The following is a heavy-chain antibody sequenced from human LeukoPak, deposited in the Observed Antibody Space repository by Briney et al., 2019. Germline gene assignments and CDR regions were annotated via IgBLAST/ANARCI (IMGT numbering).Heavy chain of an antibody. CDR3: ARVAGWYYYDSSGYYEKNFDY. D-gene: IGHD3-22*01. V-gene: IGHV1-69*04. CDR1: GGTFSSYA. Sequence: SVKVSCKASGGTFSSYAISWVRQAPGQGLEWMGRIIPILGIANYAQKFQGRVTITADKSTSTAYMELSSLRSEDTAVYYCARVAGWYYYDSSGYYEKNFDYWGQGTLVTVSS. J-gene: IGHJ4*02. CDR2: IIPILGIA.